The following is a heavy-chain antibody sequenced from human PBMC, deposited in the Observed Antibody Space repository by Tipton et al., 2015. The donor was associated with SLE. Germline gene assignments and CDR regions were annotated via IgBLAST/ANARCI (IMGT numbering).Heavy chain of an antibody. V-gene: IGHV4-59*01. CDR3: ARYSLTNWHLDL. CDR1: GGSMSTYY. D-gene: IGHD2-15*01. CDR2: IYYSGGT. J-gene: IGHJ2*01. Sequence: TLSLTCTVSGGSMSTYYWSRIRLPPGKGLEWIGYIYYSGGTSYNPSLNSRVTISVDTSRNQFSLKLTSVTAADSAVYYCARYSLTNWHLDLWGRGTLVTVSS.